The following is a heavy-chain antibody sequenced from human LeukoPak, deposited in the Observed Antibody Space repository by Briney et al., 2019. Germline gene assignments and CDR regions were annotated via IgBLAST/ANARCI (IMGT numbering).Heavy chain of an antibody. J-gene: IGHJ4*02. D-gene: IGHD3-3*01. CDR1: GGSISSGGYY. V-gene: IGHV4-31*03. Sequence: PSETLSLTCTVSGGSISSGGYYWGWIRQHPGKGLEWIGYIYYSGSTYYNPSLKSRVTTSVDTPKNQFSLKLSSVTAADTAVYYCARDLEGSLDYWGQGTLVTVSS. CDR2: IYYSGST. CDR3: ARDLEGSLDY.